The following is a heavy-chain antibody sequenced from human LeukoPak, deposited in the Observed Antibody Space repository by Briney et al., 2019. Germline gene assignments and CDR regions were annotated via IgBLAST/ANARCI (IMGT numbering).Heavy chain of an antibody. J-gene: IGHJ4*02. CDR1: GFTFSSYN. CDR3: AKDAILLWFGESSGYFDY. V-gene: IGHV3-21*04. Sequence: GGSLRLSCAASGFTFSSYNMNWVRQAPGKGLEWVSSISSSSRYIYYADSVKGRFTISRDNSKNTLYLQMNSLRAEDTAVYYCAKDAILLWFGESSGYFDYWGQGTLVTVSS. D-gene: IGHD3-10*01. CDR2: ISSSSRYI.